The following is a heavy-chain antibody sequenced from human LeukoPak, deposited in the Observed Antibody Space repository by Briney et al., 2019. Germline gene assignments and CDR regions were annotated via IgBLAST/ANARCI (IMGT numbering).Heavy chain of an antibody. CDR2: IYTSGSI. D-gene: IGHD4-17*01. CDR3: ARERLYGDYENY. Sequence: PSETLSLTCTVSGGSISSYYWSWIRQPAGKGLEWIGRIYTSGSINYNPSLKSRVTISVDTSKNQFSLKLSSVTAADTAVYYCARERLYGDYENYWGQGTLVTVSS. V-gene: IGHV4-4*07. J-gene: IGHJ4*02. CDR1: GGSISSYY.